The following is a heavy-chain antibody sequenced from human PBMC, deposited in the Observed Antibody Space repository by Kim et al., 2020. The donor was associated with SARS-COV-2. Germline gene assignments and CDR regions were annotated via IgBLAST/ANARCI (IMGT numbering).Heavy chain of an antibody. J-gene: IGHJ6*02. Sequence: GGSLRLSCAASGFTFDDYGMSWVRQAPGKGLEWVSGINWNGGSTGYADSVKGRFTISRDNAKNSLYLQMNSLRAEDTALYDCARARGYNVLTGYSGYYYYAMDVWGQGTPVTVSS. V-gene: IGHV3-20*01. D-gene: IGHD3-9*01. CDR3: ARARGYNVLTGYSGYYYYAMDV. CDR2: INWNGGST. CDR1: GFTFDDYG.